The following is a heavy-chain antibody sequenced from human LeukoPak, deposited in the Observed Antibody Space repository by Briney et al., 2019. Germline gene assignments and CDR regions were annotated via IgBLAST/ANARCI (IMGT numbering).Heavy chain of an antibody. D-gene: IGHD3-22*01. Sequence: GESLKISCNGSGYSFTSYWIGWVRQMPGKGLEWMGIIYPGDSDTRYSPSFQGQVTISADKSISTAYLQWSSLKASDTAMYYCARLWPDYYDSTDDKDFVGAFDIWGQGTMVTVSS. CDR3: ARLWPDYYDSTDDKDFVGAFDI. CDR1: GYSFTSYW. J-gene: IGHJ3*02. V-gene: IGHV5-51*01. CDR2: IYPGDSDT.